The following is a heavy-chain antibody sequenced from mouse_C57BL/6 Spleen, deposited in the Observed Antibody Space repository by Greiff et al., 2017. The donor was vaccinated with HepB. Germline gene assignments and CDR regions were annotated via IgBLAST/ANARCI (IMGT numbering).Heavy chain of an antibody. Sequence: QVQLQQSGAELARPGASVKLSCKASGYTFTSYGISWVKQRTGQGLEWIGEIYPRSGNTYYNEKFKGKATLTADKSSSTAYMELRSLTSEDSAVYFCARPGDYSNYGAMDYWGQGTSVTVSS. V-gene: IGHV1-81*01. CDR1: GYTFTSYG. CDR3: ARPGDYSNYGAMDY. D-gene: IGHD2-5*01. CDR2: IYPRSGNT. J-gene: IGHJ4*01.